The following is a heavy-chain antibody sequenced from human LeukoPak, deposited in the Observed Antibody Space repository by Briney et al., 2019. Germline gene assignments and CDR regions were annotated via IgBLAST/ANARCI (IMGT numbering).Heavy chain of an antibody. J-gene: IGHJ5*02. CDR3: AIAVAGAWWFDP. D-gene: IGHD6-19*01. CDR2: ISAYNGNT. CDR1: GYTFTSYD. V-gene: IGHV1-18*01. Sequence: GASVKVSCKASGYTFTSYDINWVRQATGQGLEWMGWISAYNGNTNYAQKLQGRVTMTTDTSTSTAYMELRSLRSDDTAVYYCAIAVAGAWWFDPWGQGTLVTVSS.